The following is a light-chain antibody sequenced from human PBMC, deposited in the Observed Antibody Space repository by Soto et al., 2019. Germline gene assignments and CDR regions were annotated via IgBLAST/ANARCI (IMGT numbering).Light chain of an antibody. V-gene: IGLV1-40*01. J-gene: IGLJ3*02. CDR3: QSFDSSRSGSV. Sequence: QSVLTQPPSVSGAPGQRVTISCTGSSSNIGAGYDVHWYQQLPGTAPKLLIYGNNNRPSGVPDRFSGSKSGTSASLAIAGRQAEDEADYYFQSFDSSRSGSVFGGGTKLTVL. CDR2: GNN. CDR1: SSNIGAGYD.